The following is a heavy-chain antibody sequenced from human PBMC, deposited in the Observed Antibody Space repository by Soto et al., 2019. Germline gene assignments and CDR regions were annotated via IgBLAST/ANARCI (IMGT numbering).Heavy chain of an antibody. CDR1: GFTFSSYG. CDR2: ISYDGSNK. J-gene: IGHJ3*02. D-gene: IGHD3-9*01. Sequence: QVQLVESGGGVVQPGRSLRLSCAASGFTFSSYGMHWVRQAPGKGLEWVAVISYDGSNKYYADSVKGRFAISRDNSKNTLYLQMNSLRAEDTAVYYCAKDRYFDWLLPDGAFDIWGQGTMVTVSS. CDR3: AKDRYFDWLLPDGAFDI. V-gene: IGHV3-30*18.